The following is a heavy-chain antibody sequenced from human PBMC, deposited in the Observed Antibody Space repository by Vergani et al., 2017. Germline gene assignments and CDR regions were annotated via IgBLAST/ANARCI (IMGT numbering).Heavy chain of an antibody. Sequence: EVQPVESGGGLVKPGGSLRLSCTTSGFTFSSDWMSWVRQAPGKGLEWVSAISGSGGSTYYADSVKGRFTISRDNSKNSLYLQMNSLRAEDTAVYYCARDRAAAGPDYWGQGTLVTVSS. D-gene: IGHD6-13*01. J-gene: IGHJ4*02. CDR1: GFTFSSDW. V-gene: IGHV3-23*04. CDR3: ARDRAAAGPDY. CDR2: ISGSGGST.